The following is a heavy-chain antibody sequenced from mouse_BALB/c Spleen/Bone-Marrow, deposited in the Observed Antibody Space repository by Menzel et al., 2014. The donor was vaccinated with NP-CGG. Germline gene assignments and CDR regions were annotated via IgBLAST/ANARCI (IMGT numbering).Heavy chain of an antibody. CDR2: ISDGGTYS. Sequence: EVKVVESGGGLMKPGGSLKLSCAASGFTFSDYYMYWVRQTPEKRLEWVATISDGGTYSYYADGVKGRFTISRDNAKSKLYLQMNSLKSEDTAMYYCARDMGDYWGQGAPLTVST. J-gene: IGHJ2*01. V-gene: IGHV5-4*02. D-gene: IGHD1-1*02. CDR3: ARDMGDY. CDR1: GFTFSDYY.